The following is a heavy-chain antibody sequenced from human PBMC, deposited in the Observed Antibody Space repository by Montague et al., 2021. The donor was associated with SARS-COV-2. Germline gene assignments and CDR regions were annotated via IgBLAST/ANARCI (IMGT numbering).Heavy chain of an antibody. CDR3: AGQNYRSGAQDGLGGNWFDP. D-gene: IGHD3-10*01. Sequence: SETLSLTCAVSGDSVSSGYYFWAWLRQPPGKGLEGIGSISYTGSDEYNASLRSRVTMSVDTTNNHFSLRMDSVTAADTAVYFCAGQNYRSGAQDGLGGNWFDPWGQGTLVTVSS. J-gene: IGHJ5*02. V-gene: IGHV4-39*01. CDR2: ISYTGSD. CDR1: GDSVSSGYYF.